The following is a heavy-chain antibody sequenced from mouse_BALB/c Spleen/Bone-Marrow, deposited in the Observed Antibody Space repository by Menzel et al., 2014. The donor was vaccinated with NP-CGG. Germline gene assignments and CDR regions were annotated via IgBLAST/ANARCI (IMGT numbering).Heavy chain of an antibody. V-gene: IGHV1-14*01. CDR3: AREVVATDYFDY. CDR2: MNPFNDGT. D-gene: IGHD1-1*01. CDR1: RYTFTSYV. Sequence: EVQLVESGPELVKPGASVEMSCKASRYTFTSYVLHWVRQKPGQGLEWIGFMNPFNDGTKYNEKFKGKATLTSDKSSSTAYMELSSLTSEDSAVYYCAREVVATDYFDYWGQGTTLTVSS. J-gene: IGHJ2*01.